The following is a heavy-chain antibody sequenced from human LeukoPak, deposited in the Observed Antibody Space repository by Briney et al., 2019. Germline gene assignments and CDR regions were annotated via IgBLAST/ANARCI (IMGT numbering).Heavy chain of an antibody. D-gene: IGHD3-22*01. J-gene: IGHJ4*02. CDR2: IYPGDSDT. Sequence: GESLKISCKGSGYSFTSYWNGWVRQMPGKGLEWMGIIYPGDSDTRYSPSFQGQVTISADTSISTAYLQWSSLKASDTAMYYCARLPYYYDSSGYYYSPNFDYWDKGTLVTVSS. V-gene: IGHV5-51*01. CDR1: GYSFTSYW. CDR3: ARLPYYYDSSGYYYSPNFDY.